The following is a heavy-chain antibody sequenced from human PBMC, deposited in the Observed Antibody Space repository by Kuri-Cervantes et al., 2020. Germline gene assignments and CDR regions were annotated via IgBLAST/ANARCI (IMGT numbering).Heavy chain of an antibody. CDR2: LYQSGST. Sequence: SETLSLTCAVSGYSISNGYYWGWIRQPPGTGLEWIGTLYQSGSTNYNPSLKSRVTISVDTSKNQFSLKLSSVTAADTAVYYCARRSARGYCSGGSCYSPPRYFDYWGQGTLVTVSS. CDR3: ARRSARGYCSGGSCYSPPRYFDY. J-gene: IGHJ4*02. D-gene: IGHD2-15*01. CDR1: GYSISNGYY. V-gene: IGHV4-38-2*01.